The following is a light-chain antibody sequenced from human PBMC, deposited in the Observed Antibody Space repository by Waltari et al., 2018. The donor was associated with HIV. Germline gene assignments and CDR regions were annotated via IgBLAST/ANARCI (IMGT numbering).Light chain of an antibody. Sequence: EIVLTQSPATLSVSPGERVTLSCRASQSVSRKLAWYQQKPGQSPRLVVYGATTRATGIPARFSGSGSDTEFTRTIIGLMSEDFAVYFCQQYNRQPPGITFGQGTRLETK. CDR1: QSVSRK. CDR2: GAT. V-gene: IGKV3-15*01. CDR3: QQYNRQPPGIT. J-gene: IGKJ5*01.